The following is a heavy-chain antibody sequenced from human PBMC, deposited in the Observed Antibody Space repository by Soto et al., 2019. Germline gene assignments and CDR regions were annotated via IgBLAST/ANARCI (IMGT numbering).Heavy chain of an antibody. J-gene: IGHJ4*02. CDR2: IKEDGSEK. D-gene: IGHD2-15*01. CDR1: GFILRPYW. Sequence: EAQLVESGGGLVQPGGSLRLSCVASGFILRPYWMSWVRQAPGKGLEWVANIKEDGSEKVYVDSVKGRFTISRDNARNSLYLQVNSLRAEDTAVYFCARLGRDCSGTTGSSWLADWGQGTRVTVSS. V-gene: IGHV3-7*01. CDR3: ARLGRDCSGTTGSSWLAD.